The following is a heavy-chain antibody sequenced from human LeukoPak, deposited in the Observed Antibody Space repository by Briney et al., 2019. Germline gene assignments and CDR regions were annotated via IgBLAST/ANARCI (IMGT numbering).Heavy chain of an antibody. J-gene: IGHJ4*02. CDR1: GDSISSYY. Sequence: SETLSLTCTVSGDSISSYYWYWFRQPPGKGLEWIGSIYHSGSTYYNPSLKSRVSISVDTSKNQFSLKLSSVTAADTAVYYCARSGSYPYYFDYWGQGTLVTVSS. V-gene: IGHV4-38-2*02. CDR2: IYHSGST. D-gene: IGHD1-26*01. CDR3: ARSGSYPYYFDY.